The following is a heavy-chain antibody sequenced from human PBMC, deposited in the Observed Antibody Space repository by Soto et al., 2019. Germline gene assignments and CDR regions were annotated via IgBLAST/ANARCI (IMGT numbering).Heavy chain of an antibody. D-gene: IGHD3-3*01. Sequence: QVQLVQSGAEVKKPGSSVKVSCKDSGGTFNRYAISWVRQAPGQGLEWMGGIIPIFGIGNDAQRFQGSVNFTADESTGTAYIVRSSLRSEETGVYYFARPAITLFGVVSIPPHYDSEMDVWGQGPTVNVSS. J-gene: IGHJ6*02. CDR2: IIPIFGIG. CDR1: GGTFNRYA. CDR3: ARPAITLFGVVSIPPHYDSEMDV. V-gene: IGHV1-69*01.